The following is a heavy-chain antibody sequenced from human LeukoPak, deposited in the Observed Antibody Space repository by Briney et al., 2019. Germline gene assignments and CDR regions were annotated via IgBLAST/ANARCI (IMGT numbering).Heavy chain of an antibody. Sequence: SETLSLTCTVSGGSISSYYWSWIRQPPGKGLEWIGYIYYSGSTNYTPSLKSRVTISVDTSKNQFSLKLSSVTAADTAVYYCARDGQFGYYDSSGYQSPYWYFDLWGRGTLVTVSS. V-gene: IGHV4-59*01. D-gene: IGHD3-22*01. CDR2: IYYSGST. J-gene: IGHJ2*01. CDR3: ARDGQFGYYDSSGYQSPYWYFDL. CDR1: GGSISSYY.